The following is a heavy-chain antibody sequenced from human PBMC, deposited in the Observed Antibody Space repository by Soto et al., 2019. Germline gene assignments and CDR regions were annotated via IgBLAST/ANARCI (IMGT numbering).Heavy chain of an antibody. D-gene: IGHD4-17*01. J-gene: IGHJ4*02. Sequence: ASVKVSCKASGGTFSTYPISWVRQAPGQGLEWMGGIIPIFGTANYAQKFQGRVTITADESTSTAYMELSSLRSEDTAVYYCARGAGQSGSTGHYWGQGALVTVS. CDR1: GGTFSTYP. CDR2: IIPIFGTA. CDR3: ARGAGQSGSTGHY. V-gene: IGHV1-69*13.